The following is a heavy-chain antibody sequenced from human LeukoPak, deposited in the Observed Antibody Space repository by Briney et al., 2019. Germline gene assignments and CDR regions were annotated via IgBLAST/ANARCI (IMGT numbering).Heavy chain of an antibody. J-gene: IGHJ5*02. Sequence: ASVKVSCKASGYTFTNYGINWVRQAPGQGLEWMGWISAYNGNTNYAQKLQGRVTMTTDTPTSTAYMELRSLRSDDTAVYYCAGLDGSGSGFDPWGQGTLVTVSS. CDR1: GYTFTNYG. V-gene: IGHV1-18*01. D-gene: IGHD3-10*01. CDR3: AGLDGSGSGFDP. CDR2: ISAYNGNT.